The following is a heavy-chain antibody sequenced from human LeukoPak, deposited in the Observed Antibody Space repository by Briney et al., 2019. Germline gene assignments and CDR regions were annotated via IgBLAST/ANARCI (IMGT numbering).Heavy chain of an antibody. CDR3: AKDSATMDILTGYYLDF. CDR1: GFTFDDYA. J-gene: IGHJ4*03. V-gene: IGHV3-43*02. CDR2: ISGDGGST. D-gene: IGHD3-9*01. Sequence: GGSLRLSCAASGFTFDDYAMHWVRQAPGKGLEWVSLISGDGGSTYYADSVKGRFTISRDNSKNSLYLQMNSLRTEDTALYYCAKDSATMDILTGYYLDFWGQGTLVTVSS.